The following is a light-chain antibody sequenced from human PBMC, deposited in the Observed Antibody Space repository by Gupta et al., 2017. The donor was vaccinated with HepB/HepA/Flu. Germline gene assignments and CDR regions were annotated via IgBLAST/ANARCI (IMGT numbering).Light chain of an antibody. Sequence: ETVMTQSPATLSLSPGERATLSCRASESVSINVVWYQQKPGQAPRLLIYDASKRANGIPTRFSGSGSGTEFTLTISSREPEDFAVYYCQQRKRCPVTFGGGTKVEI. CDR2: DAS. V-gene: IGKV3-11*01. CDR1: ESVSIN. CDR3: QQRKRCPVT. J-gene: IGKJ4*01.